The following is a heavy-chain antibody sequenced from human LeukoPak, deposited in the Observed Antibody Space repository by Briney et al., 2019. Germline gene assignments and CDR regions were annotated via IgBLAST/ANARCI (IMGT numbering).Heavy chain of an antibody. CDR1: GFTFSSYE. Sequence: PGGSLRLSCAASGFTFSSYEMNWVRQAPGKGLEWVSYISSSGSTIYYADSVKSRFTISRDNDKNSLYLQMNSLRAEDTAVYYCARDSGSCYYTVHYYYMDVWGKGTTVTVSS. V-gene: IGHV3-48*03. J-gene: IGHJ6*03. D-gene: IGHD3-3*01. CDR2: ISSSGSTI. CDR3: ARDSGSCYYTVHYYYMDV.